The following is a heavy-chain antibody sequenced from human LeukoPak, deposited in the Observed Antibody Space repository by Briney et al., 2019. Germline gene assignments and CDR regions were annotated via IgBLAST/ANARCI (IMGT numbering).Heavy chain of an antibody. V-gene: IGHV3-74*01. CDR3: ARDRNWERYFDY. J-gene: IGHJ4*02. D-gene: IGHD7-27*01. Sequence: PGGSLRLSCAASGFTFSSYWMHWVRQAPGKGLVWVSRISSDGRGTTYADSVKGRFTISRDNAKNTLYLQTNSLRVEDAAVYYCARDRNWERYFDYWGQGTLVTVSS. CDR2: ISSDGRGT. CDR1: GFTFSSYW.